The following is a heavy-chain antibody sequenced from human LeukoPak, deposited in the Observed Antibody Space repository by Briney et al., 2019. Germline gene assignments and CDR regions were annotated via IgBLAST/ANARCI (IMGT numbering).Heavy chain of an antibody. D-gene: IGHD4-17*01. CDR3: ARDSVGDLLDY. CDR1: GFPFSSYE. CDR2: IDSGGITI. J-gene: IGHJ4*02. V-gene: IGHV3-48*03. Sequence: GGSLRLSCEGSGFPFSSYEMNWLRQAPGKGLEWVSHIDSGGITIYYADPVKGRFIISRDNAKNSIYLQMDSLRVEDTAIYYCARDSVGDLLDYWGQGTPVTVSS.